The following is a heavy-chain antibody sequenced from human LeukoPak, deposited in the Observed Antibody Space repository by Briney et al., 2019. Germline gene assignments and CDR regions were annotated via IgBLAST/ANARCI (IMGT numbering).Heavy chain of an antibody. CDR3: ARLLLGYCSSTSCSFQYFQH. V-gene: IGHV1-69*13. CDR1: GGTFSSYA. Sequence: AASVKVSCKASGGTFSSYAISWVRQAPGQGLDWMGGIIPIFGTANYAQKFQGRVTITADESTSTAYMELSSLRSEDTAVYYCARLLLGYCSSTSCSFQYFQHWGQGTLVTVSS. D-gene: IGHD2-2*01. CDR2: IIPIFGTA. J-gene: IGHJ1*01.